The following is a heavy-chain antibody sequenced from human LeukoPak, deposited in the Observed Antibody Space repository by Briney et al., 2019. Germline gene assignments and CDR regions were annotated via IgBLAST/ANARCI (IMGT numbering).Heavy chain of an antibody. CDR2: IKQDGSEK. CDR1: GFTFSSYW. V-gene: IGHV3-7*01. D-gene: IGHD6-19*01. CDR3: AKQIAVAPRGAFDI. J-gene: IGHJ3*02. Sequence: GGSLRLSCAASGFTFSSYWMSWVRQAPGKGLEWVANIKQDGSEKYYVDSVKGRFTISRDNAKNSLYLQMNSLRAEDTAVYYCAKQIAVAPRGAFDIWGQGTMVTVSS.